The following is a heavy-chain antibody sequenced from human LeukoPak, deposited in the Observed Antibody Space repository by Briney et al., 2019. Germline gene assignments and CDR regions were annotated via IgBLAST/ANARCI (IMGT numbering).Heavy chain of an antibody. CDR2: IYTSGST. CDR1: SGSISSGSYY. V-gene: IGHV4-61*02. J-gene: IGHJ4*02. CDR3: AREGQGYSYGNFDY. Sequence: PSETLSLTCTVSSGSISSGSYYWSWIRQPAGKGLEWIGRIYTSGSTNYNPPIKSRVTISVDTSKNQFSLKLSSVTAADAAVYYCAREGQGYSYGNFDYWGQGTLVTVSS. D-gene: IGHD5-18*01.